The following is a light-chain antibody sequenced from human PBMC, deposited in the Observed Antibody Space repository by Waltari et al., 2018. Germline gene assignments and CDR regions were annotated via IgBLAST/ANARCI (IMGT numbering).Light chain of an antibody. CDR2: GAS. CDR1: PSIRSY. V-gene: IGKV1-39*01. Sequence: DIQMTQSPSSLSAFVGERVTITCRASPSIRSYVNWYQQKAGKAPQLLIYGASSLQSGVPSRFSGSGSGTDFTLTIRSLQPEDFATYYCQQSLNTPRTFGQGTKVEMK. J-gene: IGKJ1*01. CDR3: QQSLNTPRT.